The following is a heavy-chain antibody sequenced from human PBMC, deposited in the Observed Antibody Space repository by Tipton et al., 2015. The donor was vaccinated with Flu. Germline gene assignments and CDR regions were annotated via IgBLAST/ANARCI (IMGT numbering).Heavy chain of an antibody. D-gene: IGHD3-22*01. CDR1: GFTFTSSA. Sequence: QMQLVQSGPEVEKPGTSVKVSCKASGFTFTSSAVQWVRQARGQRLEWIGWIVVGSGNTNYAQKFQERVTITRDMSTSTAYMELSSLRSEDTAVYYCAADAWCDSSGYCPSDYWGQGTLVTVSS. J-gene: IGHJ4*02. V-gene: IGHV1-58*01. CDR2: IVVGSGNT. CDR3: AADAWCDSSGYCPSDY.